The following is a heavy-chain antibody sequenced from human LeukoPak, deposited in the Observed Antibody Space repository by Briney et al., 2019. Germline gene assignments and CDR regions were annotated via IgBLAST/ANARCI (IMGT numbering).Heavy chain of an antibody. CDR2: ISWNSGTM. V-gene: IGHV3-9*01. CDR3: EKDSGYRHANGRSHFDS. J-gene: IGHJ4*02. Sequence: SLRLSCVASGVTFDGYAMHWIRQPPGKGLEWVSGISWNSGTMCYADSVKGRFTISRNNANNSLYLQTNSLRPVAAALYSCEKDSGYRHANGRSHFDSWGQGTLVTVSS. CDR1: GVTFDGYA. D-gene: IGHD5-18*01.